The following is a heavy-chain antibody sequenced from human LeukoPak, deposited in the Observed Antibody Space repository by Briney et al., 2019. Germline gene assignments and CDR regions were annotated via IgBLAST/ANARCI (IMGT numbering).Heavy chain of an antibody. CDR2: IYTSGST. CDR1: GGSISSGRYY. J-gene: IGHJ4*02. V-gene: IGHV4-61*02. Sequence: SETLSLTCTVSGGSISSGRYYWSWIRQPAGKGLEWIGRIYTSGSTNYNPSLQSRVTISVDTSKNQFSLKLNSVTAADTAVYYCARGRSMSSGGLAYWGQGTLVTVSS. CDR3: ARGRSMSSGGLAY. D-gene: IGHD6-6*01.